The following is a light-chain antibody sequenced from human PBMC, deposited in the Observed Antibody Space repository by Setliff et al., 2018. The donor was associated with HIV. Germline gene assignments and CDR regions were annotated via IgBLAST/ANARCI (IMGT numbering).Light chain of an antibody. V-gene: IGLV2-14*03. J-gene: IGLJ1*01. Sequence: QSVLTQPASVSGSPGQSITISCTGTSSDVGGYNYVSWYQHHPGKAPKLMIYDVSSRPSGVSNRFYGSKSGNTASLTISGLQAEDEADYYCSPYTSNARVFGTGTKVTVL. CDR1: SSDVGGYNY. CDR3: SPYTSNARV. CDR2: DVS.